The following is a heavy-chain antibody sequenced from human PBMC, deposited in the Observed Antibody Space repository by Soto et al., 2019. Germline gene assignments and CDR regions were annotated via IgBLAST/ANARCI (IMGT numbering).Heavy chain of an antibody. V-gene: IGHV4-30-2*01. J-gene: IGHJ4*02. Sequence: SETLSLTCAISGAPITWGDYSWNWIRQPPGKGLEWIGYIFHGGSTYYNPSLRSRVTMSVDTSKNQFSLKVTSATAADTAVYFCVRVYGRSSCFFDSWGQGTLVTVSS. D-gene: IGHD6-6*01. CDR3: VRVYGRSSCFFDS. CDR1: GAPITWGDYS. CDR2: IFHGGST.